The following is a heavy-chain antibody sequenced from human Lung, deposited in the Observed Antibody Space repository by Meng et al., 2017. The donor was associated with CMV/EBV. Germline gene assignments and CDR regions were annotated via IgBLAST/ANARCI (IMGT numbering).Heavy chain of an antibody. J-gene: IGHJ6*02. Sequence: GGSLRLSCATSGLNFKIYGMHWVRQLPGKGLEWVAFIRYDEKTKYYADSVKGRFTISRDNSKNTLYLQMNSLTVEDTAVYYCVKDFPGDCYPFCYYFSHGMDVWGQGTTVTVPS. V-gene: IGHV3-30*02. CDR3: VKDFPGDCYPFCYYFSHGMDV. CDR1: GLNFKIYG. CDR2: IRYDEKTK. D-gene: IGHD2-21*01.